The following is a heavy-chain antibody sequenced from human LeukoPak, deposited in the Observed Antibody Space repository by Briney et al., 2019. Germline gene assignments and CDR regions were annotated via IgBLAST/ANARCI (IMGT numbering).Heavy chain of an antibody. J-gene: IGHJ4*02. Sequence: GGSLRLSCAASGFTFSSYGMPWVRQAPGKGLEWVAVIWYDGSNKYYADSVKGRFAISRDNSKNTLYLQMNSLRAEDTAVYCCARDFESRSGEFIDYWGQGTLVTVSS. CDR2: IWYDGSNK. V-gene: IGHV3-33*08. CDR1: GFTFSSYG. CDR3: ARDFESRSGEFIDY. D-gene: IGHD3-16*01.